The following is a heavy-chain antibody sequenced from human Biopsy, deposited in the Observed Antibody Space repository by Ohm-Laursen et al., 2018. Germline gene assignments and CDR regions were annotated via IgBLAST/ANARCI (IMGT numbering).Heavy chain of an antibody. CDR2: VNPNSGAT. CDR1: GSTFNDYF. Sequence: ASVKVSCKASGSTFNDYFIHWVRQSPGQGLEWMGWVNPNSGATNSAENFRDRVTLTRDTSISAVYIELRRLKSDDAAVYYCARDRITDVFGGPTRTDVFDSWGQGTPVTVSS. CDR3: ARDRITDVFGGPTRTDVFDS. J-gene: IGHJ4*02. D-gene: IGHD3-10*01. V-gene: IGHV1-2*02.